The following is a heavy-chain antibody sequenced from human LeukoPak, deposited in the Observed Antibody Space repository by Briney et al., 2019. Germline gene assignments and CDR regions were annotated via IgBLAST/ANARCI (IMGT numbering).Heavy chain of an antibody. Sequence: PSGTLSLTCTVSGGSISSYYWNWIRQPPGKGLEWIGYIYYIGRTNYNPSLKSRVTISVDTSKNQFSLKLSSVTAADTAVYYCASVYRDGYNEGAFDIWGQGTMVTVSS. J-gene: IGHJ3*02. V-gene: IGHV4-59*01. D-gene: IGHD5-24*01. CDR3: ASVYRDGYNEGAFDI. CDR2: IYYIGRT. CDR1: GGSISSYY.